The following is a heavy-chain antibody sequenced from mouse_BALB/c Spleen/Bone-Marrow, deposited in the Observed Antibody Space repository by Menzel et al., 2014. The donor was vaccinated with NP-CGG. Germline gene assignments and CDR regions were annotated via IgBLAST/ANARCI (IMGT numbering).Heavy chain of an antibody. Sequence: QVQLQQSGTELVRPGTSVKISCKASGYAFTNYWLGWVKQRPGHGLEWIGDIYPGSGNTYYNEKFKGKATLTADKSSSTAYMQPSGLTSEDSAVYFCTRRRSLDYWGQGTTLTVSS. J-gene: IGHJ2*01. V-gene: IGHV1-63*01. CDR1: GYAFTNYW. CDR2: IYPGSGNT. CDR3: TRRRSLDY.